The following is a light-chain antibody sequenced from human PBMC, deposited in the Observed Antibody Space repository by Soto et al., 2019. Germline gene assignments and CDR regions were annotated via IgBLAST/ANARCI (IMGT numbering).Light chain of an antibody. CDR3: NSYTSSTSLPYV. J-gene: IGLJ1*01. Sequence: QSALTQPASVSGSPGQSITISCTGTTNDVGGYNYVSWYQQHPGKAPRLLIFEVTSRPSGVSHRISGSKSGNTASLTISALQAEDEADYFCNSYTSSTSLPYVFGTGTKATVL. V-gene: IGLV2-14*01. CDR1: TNDVGGYNY. CDR2: EVT.